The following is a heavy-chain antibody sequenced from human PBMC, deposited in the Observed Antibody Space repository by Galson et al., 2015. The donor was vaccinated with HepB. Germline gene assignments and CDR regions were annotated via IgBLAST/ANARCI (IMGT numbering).Heavy chain of an antibody. CDR1: GFTFSSYW. Sequence: SLRLSCAASGFTFSSYWMHWVRQAPGKGLLWVSHINSDGSSTNYADSVMGRFTISRDNAKNTLYLQMNSLRAEDTAVYYCVRDPPHLRKSFDYWGQGALVTVSS. J-gene: IGHJ4*02. V-gene: IGHV3-74*01. CDR3: VRDPPHLRKSFDY. CDR2: INSDGSST.